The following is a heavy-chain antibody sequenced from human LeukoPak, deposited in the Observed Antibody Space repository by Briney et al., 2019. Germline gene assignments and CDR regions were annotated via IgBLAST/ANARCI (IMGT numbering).Heavy chain of an antibody. J-gene: IGHJ4*02. CDR1: GFTFSDYY. Sequence: PGGSLRLSCAASGFTFSDYYMTWIRQAPGKGLEWVSYISNSGGTIYYTDSVKGRFTISRDNAKNSLYLQMNSLRAEDTAVYCCARRYSNSFDYWGQGTLVTVSS. CDR2: ISNSGGTI. CDR3: ARRYSNSFDY. V-gene: IGHV3-11*01. D-gene: IGHD4-4*01.